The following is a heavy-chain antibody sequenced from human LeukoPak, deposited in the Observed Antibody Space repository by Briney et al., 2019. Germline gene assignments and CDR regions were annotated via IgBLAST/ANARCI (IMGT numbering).Heavy chain of an antibody. CDR2: INHSGST. Sequence: SETLSLTCAVYGGSFSGYYWSWIRQPPGKGLEWIGEINHSGSTNYNPSLKSRVTISVDTSKNQFSLKLSSVTAADTAVYYCARFDWNDAFWGQGTLVTASS. CDR1: GGSFSGYY. V-gene: IGHV4-34*01. CDR3: ARFDWNDAF. J-gene: IGHJ4*02. D-gene: IGHD1-1*01.